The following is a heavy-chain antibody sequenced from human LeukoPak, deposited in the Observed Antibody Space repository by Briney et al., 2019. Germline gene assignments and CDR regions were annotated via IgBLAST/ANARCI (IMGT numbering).Heavy chain of an antibody. D-gene: IGHD5-18*01. CDR3: ARPISGQLWGEDYYYYMDV. CDR2: ISSSSSYI. J-gene: IGHJ6*03. CDR1: GFTLSSYS. Sequence: PGGSLRLSCAASGFTLSSYSMNWVRQAPGKGLEWISSISSSSSYIYYADSVKGRFTISRDNAKNSLYLQMNSLRAEDTAVYYCARPISGQLWGEDYYYYMDVWGKGTTVTVSS. V-gene: IGHV3-21*01.